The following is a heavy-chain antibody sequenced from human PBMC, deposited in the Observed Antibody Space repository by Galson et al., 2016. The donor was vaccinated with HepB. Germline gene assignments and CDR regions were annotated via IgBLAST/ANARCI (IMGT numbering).Heavy chain of an antibody. CDR1: GYSFTRYH. CDR3: ARCQGRGDAFEI. Sequence: SAAEVKKPGESLQISCKNSGYSFTRYHIAWVRQAPGKGLEWIGLIYVGDSHTIYSPSFQGQVTPSVDKSLSTAYLHWSSLEASDTATYDRARCQGRGDAFEIWGQGTMVTVSS. V-gene: IGHV5-51*01. D-gene: IGHD3-16*01. CDR2: IYVGDSHT. J-gene: IGHJ3*02.